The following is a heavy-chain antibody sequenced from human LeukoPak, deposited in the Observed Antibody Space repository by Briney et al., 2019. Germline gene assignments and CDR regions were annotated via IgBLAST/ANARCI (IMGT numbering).Heavy chain of an antibody. Sequence: GGSLRLSCAASGFTFSSYGMSWVRQAPGKGLEWVSSISGSGGSTYYADSVKGRFTISRDNSKNTLYLQMNSLRAEDTAVYYCARFIAAPYYFDYWGRGTLVTVSS. CDR2: ISGSGGST. J-gene: IGHJ4*02. CDR3: ARFIAAPYYFDY. D-gene: IGHD6-13*01. V-gene: IGHV3-23*01. CDR1: GFTFSSYG.